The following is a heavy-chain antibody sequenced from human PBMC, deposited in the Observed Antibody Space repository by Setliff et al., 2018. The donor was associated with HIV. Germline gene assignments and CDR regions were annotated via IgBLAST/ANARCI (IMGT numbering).Heavy chain of an antibody. CDR2: RLDGRET. V-gene: IGHV4-39*01. CDR1: GGSITSGHYY. CDR3: ARPHSGRGGGAYFDP. Sequence: SETLSLTCTVSGGSITSGHYYWGWIRQPPGKGLEWIGNRLDGRETFFNPSLKSRVTISVDASKNQFSLKLRSVTAADTAVYHCARPHSGRGGGAYFDPWGQGILVTVSS. D-gene: IGHD6-19*01. J-gene: IGHJ5*02.